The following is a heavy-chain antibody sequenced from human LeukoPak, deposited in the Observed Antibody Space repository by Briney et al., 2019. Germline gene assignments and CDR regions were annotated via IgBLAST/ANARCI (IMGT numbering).Heavy chain of an antibody. CDR2: ISGSGGST. D-gene: IGHD6-13*01. J-gene: IGHJ6*02. Sequence: GGSLRLSCAASGFTFSTYAVSWGRQAPGKGLEWVSDISGSGGSTYYADSVKGRFTISRDNSKDTVYLQMNSLRVDDTAVYYCAKSNREQLVRSYGLDVWGQGTTVTVSS. V-gene: IGHV3-23*01. CDR1: GFTFSTYA. CDR3: AKSNREQLVRSYGLDV.